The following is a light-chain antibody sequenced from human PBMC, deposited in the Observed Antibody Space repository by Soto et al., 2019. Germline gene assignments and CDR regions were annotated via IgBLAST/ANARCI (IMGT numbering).Light chain of an antibody. V-gene: IGKV4-1*01. CDR3: QQYFTMPYT. CDR2: WAS. Sequence: DIVMTQSPDSLAVSLGERATINCKSSQSALYSSNNKNYLAWYQQKPGQPPKLLIYWASTRESGVPDRFSGSGSGTDFTLTISSLQAEDVAVYYCQQYFTMPYTFGQGTKLEIK. CDR1: QSALYSSNNKNY. J-gene: IGKJ2*01.